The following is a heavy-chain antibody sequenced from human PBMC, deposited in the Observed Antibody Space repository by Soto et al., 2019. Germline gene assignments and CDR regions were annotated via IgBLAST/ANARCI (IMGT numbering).Heavy chain of an antibody. CDR3: ARDLRFRGFYGMDV. Sequence: QVQLQESGPGLVKPSQTLSLTCTVSGGSISSGGYYWSWIRQHPGKGLEWIGYIYYTGSTYYNPSLKSRVTISVDTSKNQFSLKLSSVTAADTAVYYCARDLRFRGFYGMDVWGQGTTVTVSS. CDR2: IYYTGST. J-gene: IGHJ6*02. D-gene: IGHD3-10*01. CDR1: GGSISSGGYY. V-gene: IGHV4-31*03.